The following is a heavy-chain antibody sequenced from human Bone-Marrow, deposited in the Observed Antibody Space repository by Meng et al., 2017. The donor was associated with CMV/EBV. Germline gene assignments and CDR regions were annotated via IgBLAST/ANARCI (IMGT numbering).Heavy chain of an antibody. Sequence: GGSLRLSCDASGFTFDDYGMSWVRQAPGKGLEWVSGIIWNGGSTGYADSVKGRFTISRDNAKNSLYLQMNSLGAEDKVLYHCARDATGSGYYYYGMDVWAQGTTATVPS. CDR3: ARDATGSGYYYYGMDV. D-gene: IGHD3-10*01. CDR1: GFTFDDYG. V-gene: IGHV3-20*01. CDR2: IIWNGGST. J-gene: IGHJ6*02.